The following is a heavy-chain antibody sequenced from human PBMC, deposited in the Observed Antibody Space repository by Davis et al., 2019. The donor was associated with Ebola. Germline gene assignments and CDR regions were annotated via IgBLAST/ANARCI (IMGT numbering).Heavy chain of an antibody. CDR3: ATTREQYLVRCLDY. V-gene: IGHV1-24*01. D-gene: IGHD6-13*01. J-gene: IGHJ4*02. Sequence: ASVKVSCKISGDTLSKFAIHWVRQAPGKGLEWMGGFDPEDGETIYAQRFKGRVLMTEDTSADTAYMELSSLTSEDTALYFCATTREQYLVRCLDYWGPGTQVTVSS. CDR1: GDTLSKFA. CDR2: FDPEDGET.